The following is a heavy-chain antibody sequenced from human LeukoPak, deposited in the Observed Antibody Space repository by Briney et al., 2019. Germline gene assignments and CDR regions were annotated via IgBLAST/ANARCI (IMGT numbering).Heavy chain of an antibody. V-gene: IGHV4-59*08. CDR2: IHYSGST. D-gene: IGHD2-21*02. J-gene: IGHJ4*02. CDR3: ARGGYCGGDCYFYY. CDR1: GGSTSSYY. Sequence: PSETLSLTCTVSGGSTSSYYWSWIRQPPGKGLEWIGYIHYSGSTDYNPSLKSRVTISVDMSTNQFSRKLTSVTAADTAVYYCARGGYCGGDCYFYYWGQGTLVTVSS.